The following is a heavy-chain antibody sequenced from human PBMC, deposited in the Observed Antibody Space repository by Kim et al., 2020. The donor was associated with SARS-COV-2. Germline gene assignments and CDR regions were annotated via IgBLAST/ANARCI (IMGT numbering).Heavy chain of an antibody. V-gene: IGHV4-39*01. CDR2: IYYSGST. CDR1: GGSISSSSYY. J-gene: IGHJ4*02. Sequence: SETLSLTCTVSGGSISSSSYYWGWIRQPPGKGLEWIGSIYYSGSTYYNPSLKSRVTISVDTSKNQFSLKLSSVTAADTAVYYCARTPPSTRIVDYWGQGT. D-gene: IGHD2-15*01. CDR3: ARTPPSTRIVDY.